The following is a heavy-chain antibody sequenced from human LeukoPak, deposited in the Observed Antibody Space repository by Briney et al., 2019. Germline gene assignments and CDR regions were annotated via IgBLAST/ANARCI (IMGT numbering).Heavy chain of an antibody. Sequence: ASVKVSCKASGYTFTSYDINWVRQATGQGLEWMGWMNPNSGNTGYAQNFQGRVTITMNTSISTAYMELSSLRSEDTAVYYCARGDTSIADRPHYYYYYMDVWGKGTTVTVSS. D-gene: IGHD6-6*01. CDR2: MNPNSGNT. V-gene: IGHV1-8*03. J-gene: IGHJ6*03. CDR3: ARGDTSIADRPHYYYYYMDV. CDR1: GYTFTSYD.